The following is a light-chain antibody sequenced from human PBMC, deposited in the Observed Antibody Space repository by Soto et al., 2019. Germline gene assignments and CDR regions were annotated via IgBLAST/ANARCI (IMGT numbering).Light chain of an antibody. J-gene: IGLJ1*01. CDR3: SSYTTSNTRQIV. V-gene: IGLV2-14*01. Sequence: QSALTQPASVSGSPGQSITISCTGTSSDVGGYNYVSWYQQHPGKAPKFMIYDVSNRPSGVSNRFSGSNSGNTASLTISGSQAEDEADYYCSSYTTSNTRQIVFGTGTKLTVL. CDR1: SSDVGGYNY. CDR2: DVS.